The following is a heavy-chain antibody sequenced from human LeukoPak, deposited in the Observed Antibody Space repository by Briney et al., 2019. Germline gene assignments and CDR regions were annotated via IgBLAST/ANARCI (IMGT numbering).Heavy chain of an antibody. J-gene: IGHJ4*02. Sequence: SETLSLTCAVYGGSFSGYYWSWIRQPPGKGLEWIGEINHSGNTNYNPSLKSRVTISVDTSKNQFSLKLSSVTAADTAVYYCARARYDFWSGSYRFDYWGQGTLVTVSS. CDR3: ARARYDFWSGSYRFDY. V-gene: IGHV4-34*01. D-gene: IGHD3-3*01. CDR2: INHSGNT. CDR1: GGSFSGYY.